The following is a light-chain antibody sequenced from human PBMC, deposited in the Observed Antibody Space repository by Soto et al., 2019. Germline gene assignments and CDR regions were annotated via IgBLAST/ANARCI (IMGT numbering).Light chain of an antibody. V-gene: IGKV1-17*01. CDR1: QDIRID. CDR3: LQHNNYPRT. Sequence: DIQMTQSPSSLSASVGDRVTITCRASQDIRIDLAWYQQKPGKAPLRLIYAASNLQSGVPSRFSGSGSGTEFTLTISSLQPEDFATYDCLQHNNYPRTFGQGTKLES. J-gene: IGKJ2*01. CDR2: AAS.